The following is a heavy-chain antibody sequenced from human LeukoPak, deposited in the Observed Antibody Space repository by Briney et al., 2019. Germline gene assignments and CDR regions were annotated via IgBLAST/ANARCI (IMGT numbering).Heavy chain of an antibody. CDR2: IWYDESNK. CDR1: GFTFRSYG. J-gene: IGHJ4*02. D-gene: IGHD1-26*01. V-gene: IGHV3-33*01. Sequence: PGGSLRLSCAASGFTFRSYGMYWVRQALGKGREWVAVIWYDESNKSYADSVKGRFTISRDNSKNTLYMQMNSLRAEDTGVYYCARDLASSSYAEFDYWGQGTLVTVSS. CDR3: ARDLASSSYAEFDY.